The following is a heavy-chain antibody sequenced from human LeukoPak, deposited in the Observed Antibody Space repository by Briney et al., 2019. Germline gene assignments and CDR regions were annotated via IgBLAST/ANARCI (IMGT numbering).Heavy chain of an antibody. D-gene: IGHD5-18*01. CDR2: ISGGGAST. Sequence: GGSLRLSCAASGFTFSNYHMSWVRQAPGKGLEWVSAISGGGASTYYTDSVKGRFTISRDNAKNSLYLQMNSLRAEDTAVYYCARHLDTAMDYWGQGALVTVSS. CDR1: GFTFSNYH. V-gene: IGHV3-23*01. CDR3: ARHLDTAMDY. J-gene: IGHJ4*02.